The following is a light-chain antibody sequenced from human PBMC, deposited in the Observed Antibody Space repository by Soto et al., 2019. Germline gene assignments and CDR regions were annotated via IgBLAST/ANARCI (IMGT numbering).Light chain of an antibody. Sequence: DIPMTQSPSTLSASVGDRVTITCRASQSIRNWLAWYQQKPGKAPKLLIYDASSLESGVPSRFSGSGSGTEFTLTISSLQPDDFATYYCQQYNSYPWTFGQGTKVEIK. J-gene: IGKJ1*01. CDR1: QSIRNW. CDR3: QQYNSYPWT. CDR2: DAS. V-gene: IGKV1-5*01.